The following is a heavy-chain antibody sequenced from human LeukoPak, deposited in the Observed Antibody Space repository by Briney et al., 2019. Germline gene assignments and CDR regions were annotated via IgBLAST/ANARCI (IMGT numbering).Heavy chain of an antibody. CDR1: GYTFTGYF. D-gene: IGHD1-14*01. V-gene: IGHV1-2*02. J-gene: IGHJ4*02. CDR2: INPNGGGT. CDR3: ARRYSPTGPFDY. Sequence: ASVTVSCTASGYTFTGYFIYGVRQAPGQGLEWMGWINPNGGGTNCAQKFQGRVTMTRDTSISTAYMELSRLGSDDTAVYYCARRYSPTGPFDYWGEGPLVSVSS.